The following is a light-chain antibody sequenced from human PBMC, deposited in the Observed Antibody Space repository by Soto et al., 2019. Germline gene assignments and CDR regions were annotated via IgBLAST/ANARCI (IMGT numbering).Light chain of an antibody. CDR3: QHTNNWPPT. CDR2: PAS. J-gene: IGKJ1*01. CDR1: QSVGTN. Sequence: EIVMTQSPATLSVSPGERATLSCRASQSVGTNLAWYQQKPGQAPRLLIFPASAGAAGIPARFSGGGSATGFTLTISSLQSEDFAIYYCQHTNNWPPTFGQGTRVEIK. V-gene: IGKV3-15*01.